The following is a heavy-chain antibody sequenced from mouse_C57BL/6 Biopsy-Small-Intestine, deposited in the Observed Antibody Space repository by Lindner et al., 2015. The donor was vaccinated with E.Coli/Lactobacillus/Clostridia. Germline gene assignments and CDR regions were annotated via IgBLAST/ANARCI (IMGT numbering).Heavy chain of an antibody. Sequence: SVKVSCKASGYTFTSYYIHWVRQAPGQGLEWMSIINPGGGSTSYTQKFQGRVTMTRDTSTSTVYMELSSLRSDDTAVYYCARGIYSNSYYFDYWGQGTLVTVSS. V-gene: IGHV1S61*01. J-gene: IGHJ2*01. D-gene: IGHD2-5*01. CDR2: INPGGGST. CDR1: GYTFTSYY. CDR3: ARGIYSNSYYFDY.